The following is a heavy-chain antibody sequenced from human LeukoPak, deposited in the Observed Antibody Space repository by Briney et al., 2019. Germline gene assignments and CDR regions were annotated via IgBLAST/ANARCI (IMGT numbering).Heavy chain of an antibody. Sequence: KLSETLSLTCAVYGGSFSGYYWSWIRQPPGKGLEWIGEINHSGSTNYNPSLKSRVTISVDTSKNQFSLKLSSVTAADTAVYYCARGTRYYYGMDVWGQGTTVTVSS. CDR1: GGSFSGYY. V-gene: IGHV4-34*01. J-gene: IGHJ6*02. CDR2: INHSGST. CDR3: ARGTRYYYGMDV.